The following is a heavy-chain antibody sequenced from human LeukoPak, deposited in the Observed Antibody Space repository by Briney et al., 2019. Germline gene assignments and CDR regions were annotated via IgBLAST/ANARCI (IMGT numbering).Heavy chain of an antibody. Sequence: KTSETLSLTCTVSGGSISSYYWSWIRQPPGKGLEWIGYIYYSGSTNYNPSLKSRVTISVDTSKNQFSLKLSSVTAADTAVYYCARGQINYDFWSGYYPFDYWGQGTLVTVSS. CDR2: IYYSGST. V-gene: IGHV4-59*01. CDR3: ARGQINYDFWSGYYPFDY. CDR1: GGSISSYY. D-gene: IGHD3-3*01. J-gene: IGHJ4*02.